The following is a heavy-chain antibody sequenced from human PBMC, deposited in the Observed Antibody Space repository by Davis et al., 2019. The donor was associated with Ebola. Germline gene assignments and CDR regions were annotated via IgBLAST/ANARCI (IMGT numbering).Heavy chain of an antibody. CDR3: AREDDYSNDY. V-gene: IGHV3-53*01. CDR2: INNDGST. Sequence: GGSLRLPCAASGFTVSRNHMSWVRQAPGKGLEWVSLINNDGSTYCADSVEGRFTISRDNSKDTVNLQMNNLRADDTAVYYCAREDDYSNDYWGQGTLVTVSS. J-gene: IGHJ4*02. CDR1: GFTVSRNH. D-gene: IGHD4-11*01.